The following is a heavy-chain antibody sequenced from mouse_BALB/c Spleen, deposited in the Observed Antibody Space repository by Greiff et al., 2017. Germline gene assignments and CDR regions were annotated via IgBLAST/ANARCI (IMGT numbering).Heavy chain of an antibody. D-gene: IGHD2-2*01. Sequence: EVQVVESGGGLVKPGGSLKLSCAASGFAFSSYDMSWVRQTPEKRLEWVAYISSGGGSTYYPDTVKGRFTISRDNAKNTLYLQMSSLKSEDTAMYYCATGYGYFAYWGQGTLVTVSA. CDR1: GFAFSSYD. CDR3: ATGYGYFAY. CDR2: ISSGGGST. J-gene: IGHJ3*01. V-gene: IGHV5-12-1*01.